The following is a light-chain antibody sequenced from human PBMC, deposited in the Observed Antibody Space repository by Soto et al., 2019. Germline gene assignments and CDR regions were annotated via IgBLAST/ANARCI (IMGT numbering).Light chain of an antibody. J-gene: IGKJ1*01. CDR1: QSISSSY. CDR3: QQYYSSPWT. CDR2: GAS. Sequence: EIVLTQSPGTLSLSPGERATLSCRASQSISSSYLAWYQQKPGQAPRLLIYGASSRATGTPDRFSGSGSGTDFTLTISRLEPEEFAVYYCQQYYSSPWTFGLGTKVDIK. V-gene: IGKV3-20*01.